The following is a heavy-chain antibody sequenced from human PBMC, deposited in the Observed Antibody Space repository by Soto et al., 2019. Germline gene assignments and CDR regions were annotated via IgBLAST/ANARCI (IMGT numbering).Heavy chain of an antibody. V-gene: IGHV3-30*03. Sequence: QVQLVESGGDVVQPGGSLTLSCAASRFTFSNYGMHWVRQAPGEGLEWVAVISYDGTNHYYADSVRGRFTLSRDNSKNTLYLLMDRLTSDATAVYYCASDTKTGVVVQGAPNYWGQGTLVAVSS. CDR3: ASDTKTGVVVQGAPNY. J-gene: IGHJ4*02. D-gene: IGHD2-2*01. CDR2: ISYDGTNH. CDR1: RFTFSNYG.